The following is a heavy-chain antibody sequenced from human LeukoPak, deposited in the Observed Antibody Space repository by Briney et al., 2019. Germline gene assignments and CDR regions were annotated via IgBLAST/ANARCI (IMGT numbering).Heavy chain of an antibody. CDR2: FSGSGGST. Sequence: PGGSLRLSCAAPGFTFSSLAMSWVRQAPGKGLEWASAFSGSGGSTYYADSVKGRFTISRDNSKNTLYLQMNSLRAEDTAVYYCAKRRYCSSTSCSGFDYWGQGTLVTVSS. CDR1: GFTFSSLA. CDR3: AKRRYCSSTSCSGFDY. D-gene: IGHD2-2*01. V-gene: IGHV3-23*01. J-gene: IGHJ4*02.